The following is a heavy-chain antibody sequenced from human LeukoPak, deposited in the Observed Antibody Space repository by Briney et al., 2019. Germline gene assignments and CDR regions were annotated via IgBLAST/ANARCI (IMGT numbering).Heavy chain of an antibody. Sequence: GGSLRLSCAASGFTFSSHAMSWVRQAPGKGLEWVSAISGSGGSPYYADSVKGRFTISRDNSKNTLYLQMNSLRAEDTAVYYCAKGPTIFGVIIIRDYYYGMYVWGQGTTVTVSS. CDR3: AKGPTIFGVIIIRDYYYGMYV. CDR1: GFTFSSHA. V-gene: IGHV3-23*01. D-gene: IGHD3-3*01. J-gene: IGHJ6*02. CDR2: ISGSGGSP.